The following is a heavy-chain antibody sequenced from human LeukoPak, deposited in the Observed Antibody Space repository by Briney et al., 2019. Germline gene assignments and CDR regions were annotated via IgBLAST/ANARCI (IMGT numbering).Heavy chain of an antibody. CDR1: GYSISSGYY. J-gene: IGHJ4*02. D-gene: IGHD4-17*01. Sequence: SETLSLTCAVSGYSISSGYYWGWIRQPPGKGLEWIGRIYHSGSTYYNPSLKSRVTISVDTSKNQFSLKLSSVTAADTAVYYCARLSRGGGDYGYWGQGTLVTVSS. CDR3: ARLSRGGGDYGY. V-gene: IGHV4-38-2*01. CDR2: IYHSGST.